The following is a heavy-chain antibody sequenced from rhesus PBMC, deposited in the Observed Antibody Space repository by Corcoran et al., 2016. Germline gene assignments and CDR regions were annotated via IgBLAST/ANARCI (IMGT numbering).Heavy chain of an antibody. V-gene: IGHV4-173*01. J-gene: IGHJ3*01. D-gene: IGHD3-3*01. CDR2: ISGSGGST. Sequence: QLQLQESGPGLVKPSETLSLTCAVSGGSISSNYWRWIRQPPGKGLELIGRISGSGGSTDYNPSLKSRVTISTDTSKNQFSLKLSSVTAADTAVYYCARDRYYNIWTGFDAFDFWGQGLRVTVS. CDR1: GGSISSNY. CDR3: ARDRYYNIWTGFDAFDF.